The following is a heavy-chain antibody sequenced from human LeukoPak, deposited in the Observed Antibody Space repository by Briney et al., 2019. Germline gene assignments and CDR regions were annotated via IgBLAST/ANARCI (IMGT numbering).Heavy chain of an antibody. Sequence: GGSLRLSCAASGFTFSSYAMSWVRQAPGKGLEWVSAISGSGGSTYYADSVKGRFTISRDNSKNTLYLQMNSLRAEDTAVYYCAKDAATKYYYYYYMDGWDKGTTITVSS. V-gene: IGHV3-23*01. J-gene: IGHJ6*03. CDR1: GFTFSSYA. CDR2: ISGSGGST. CDR3: AKDAATKYYYYYYMDG. D-gene: IGHD2-8*01.